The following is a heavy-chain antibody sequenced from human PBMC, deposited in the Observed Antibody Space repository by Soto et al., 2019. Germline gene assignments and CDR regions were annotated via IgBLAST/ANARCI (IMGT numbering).Heavy chain of an antibody. CDR3: VRWSYLDY. V-gene: IGHV3-23*01. J-gene: IGHJ4*02. CDR1: GVSFISYA. D-gene: IGHD3-3*01. CDR2: ISGSDGKT. Sequence: GGLHRLCCAASGVSFISYAMSWVRQAPGKGLEWVSTISGSDGKTFYADSVKGRFSISRDTSKNMLYLQMNNLRGDDTAVYYCVRWSYLDYWGQGTRVTGSS.